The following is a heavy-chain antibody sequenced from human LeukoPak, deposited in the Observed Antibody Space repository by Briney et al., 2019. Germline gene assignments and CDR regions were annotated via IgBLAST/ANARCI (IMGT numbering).Heavy chain of an antibody. V-gene: IGHV1-69*01. CDR2: IIPIFGTA. CDR1: GGTFSSYA. J-gene: IGHJ4*02. D-gene: IGHD3-9*01. CDR3: ARVDRAYDILTGYRQPYFDY. Sequence: ASVKVSCKASGGTFSSYAISWVRQAPGQGLEWMGGIIPIFGTANYAQKFQGRATITADESTSTAYMELSSLRSEDTAVYYCARVDRAYDILTGYRQPYFDYWGQGTLVTVSS.